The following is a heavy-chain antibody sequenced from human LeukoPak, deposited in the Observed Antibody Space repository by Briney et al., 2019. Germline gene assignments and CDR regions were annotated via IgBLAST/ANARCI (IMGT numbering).Heavy chain of an antibody. CDR2: TYYGSKWYN. D-gene: IGHD6-13*01. J-gene: IGHJ1*01. Sequence: SQTLSLTCAISGDSFPSNSAAWNWLRQSPSRGLEWLGRTYYGSKWYNDYAVSVKSRITINPDTSKNQFSLQLNSVTPEDTAVYYCARAFNSGLGIAAAGIGFQHWGQGTLVTVSS. V-gene: IGHV6-1*01. CDR1: GDSFPSNSAA. CDR3: ARAFNSGLGIAAAGIGFQH.